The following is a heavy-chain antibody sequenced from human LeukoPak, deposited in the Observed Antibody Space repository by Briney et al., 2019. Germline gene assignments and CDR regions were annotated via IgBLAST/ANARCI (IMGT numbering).Heavy chain of an antibody. D-gene: IGHD5-12*01. V-gene: IGHV3-30*02. CDR3: AKLPGVATIYDY. Sequence: PGGSLRLSCAASGFTFSSYGMHRVRQAPGKGLEWVAFIRYDGSNKYYADSVKGRFTISRDNSKNTLYLQMNSLRAEDTAVYYCAKLPGVATIYDYWGQGTLVTVSS. CDR1: GFTFSSYG. CDR2: IRYDGSNK. J-gene: IGHJ4*02.